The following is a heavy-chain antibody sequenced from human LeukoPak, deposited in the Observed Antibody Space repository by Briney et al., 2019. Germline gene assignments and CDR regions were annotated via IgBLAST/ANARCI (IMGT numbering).Heavy chain of an antibody. J-gene: IGHJ5*02. CDR2: IYYSGST. CDR1: GGSISSYY. CDR3: ARHGGEVATIAVDP. V-gene: IGHV4-39*07. Sequence: SETLSLTCTVSGGSISSYYWGWIRQPPGKGLEWIGCIYYSGSTYYNPSLKSRVTISVDTSKNQFSLKLSSVTAADTAVYYCARHGGEVATIAVDPWGQGTLVTVSS. D-gene: IGHD5-12*01.